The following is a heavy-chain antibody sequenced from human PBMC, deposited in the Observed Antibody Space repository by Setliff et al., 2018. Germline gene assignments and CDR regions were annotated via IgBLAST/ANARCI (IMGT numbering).Heavy chain of an antibody. CDR2: IYYSGST. D-gene: IGHD3-9*01. CDR1: GGSSSSGGYY. V-gene: IGHV4-31*03. J-gene: IGHJ4*02. CDR3: ARTLYDYDILTGPGYYFDY. Sequence: SETLSLTCTVSGGSSSSGGYYWSWIRQHPGKGLEWIGYIYYSGSTYYNPSLKSRVTISVDTSKNQFSLKLSSVTAADTAVYYCARTLYDYDILTGPGYYFDYWGQGTLVTVSS.